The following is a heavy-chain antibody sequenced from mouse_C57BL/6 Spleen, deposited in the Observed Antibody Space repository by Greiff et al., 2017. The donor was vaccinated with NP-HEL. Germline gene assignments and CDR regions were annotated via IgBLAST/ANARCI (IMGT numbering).Heavy chain of an antibody. CDR2: ISSGSSTI. V-gene: IGHV5-17*01. CDR3: ARQGYYYGSSYWYFDV. J-gene: IGHJ1*03. CDR1: GFTFSDYG. Sequence: EVQVVESGGGLVKPGGSLKLSCAASGFTFSDYGMHWVRQAPEKGLEWVAYISSGSSTIYYADTVKGRFTISRDNAKNTLCLQMTSLRSEDTAMYYCARQGYYYGSSYWYFDVWGTGTTVTVSS. D-gene: IGHD1-1*01.